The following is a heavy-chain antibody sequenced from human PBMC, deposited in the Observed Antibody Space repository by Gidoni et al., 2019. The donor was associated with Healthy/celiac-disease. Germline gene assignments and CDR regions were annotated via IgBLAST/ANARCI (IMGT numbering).Heavy chain of an antibody. V-gene: IGHV1-18*01. Sequence: HVQLVQSGAAVKKPGASVKVSCNASGYTFTSYGISWVRQATGQGLEWMGWISAYNGNTNYAQKLQGRVTRTTDTATSTAYMELRSMRSDDTAVYYCEREGGIQLKGTWEYWGQGTLVTVSS. CDR1: GYTFTSYG. CDR2: ISAYNGNT. CDR3: EREGGIQLKGTWEY. J-gene: IGHJ4*02. D-gene: IGHD5-18*01.